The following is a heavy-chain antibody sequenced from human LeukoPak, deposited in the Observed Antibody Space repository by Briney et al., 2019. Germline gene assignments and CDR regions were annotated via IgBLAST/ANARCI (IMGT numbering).Heavy chain of an antibody. D-gene: IGHD3-10*01. V-gene: IGHV3-23*01. J-gene: IGHJ4*02. CDR2: INDSGGAT. CDR1: RFTFCSCA. Sequence: GGSLRLSCAASRFTFCSCAMSWVRQAPGKGLEWVSGINDSGGATYYADSVKGRFTISRDNSENTLFLQMNSLRVEDTAVYYCAKAESSYFGSIHTDYWGQGTLVTVSS. CDR3: AKAESSYFGSIHTDY.